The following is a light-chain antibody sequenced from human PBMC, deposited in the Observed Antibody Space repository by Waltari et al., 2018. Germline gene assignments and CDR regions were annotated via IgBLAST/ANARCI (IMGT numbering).Light chain of an antibody. Sequence: LSCRASQSISINLAWYQQKPGRAPRLLIYGASTRATGIPARFSGSGSGTEFTLTISGLQSEDFAVYYCQQYDYWPPYTFGQGTKLEIK. J-gene: IGKJ2*01. CDR1: QSISIN. CDR2: GAS. CDR3: QQYDYWPPYT. V-gene: IGKV3-15*01.